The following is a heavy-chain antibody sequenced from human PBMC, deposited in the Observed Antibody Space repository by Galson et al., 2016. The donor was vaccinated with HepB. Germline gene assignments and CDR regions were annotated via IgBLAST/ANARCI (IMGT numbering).Heavy chain of an antibody. V-gene: IGHV3-23*01. CDR2: ISGSGQNT. CDR1: GFTFSSYA. D-gene: IGHD3-22*01. J-gene: IGHJ4*02. Sequence: SLRLSCAASGFTFSSYAMSWVRQAPGKGLEWISSISGSGQNTYYRDSVEGQFTSSRDNSKNTLYLQMNSLRAEDTATYFCARVGPSGYFFDYWGQGALVTVSS. CDR3: ARVGPSGYFFDY.